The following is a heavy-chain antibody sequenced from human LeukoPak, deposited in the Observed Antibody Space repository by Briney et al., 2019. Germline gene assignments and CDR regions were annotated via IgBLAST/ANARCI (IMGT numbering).Heavy chain of an antibody. J-gene: IGHJ4*02. Sequence: PSESLSLTCAVSGYSISSGYYWGWIRQPPGRGLEWIGTIYSRVGTYYNPSLKSRVTISVDTSKNQFSLRLRSVTAADTAVYYCARTGTGYYFDNWGRGTVVRVS. V-gene: IGHV4-38-2*01. CDR2: IYSRVGT. D-gene: IGHD1-7*01. CDR1: GYSISSGYY. CDR3: ARTGTGYYFDN.